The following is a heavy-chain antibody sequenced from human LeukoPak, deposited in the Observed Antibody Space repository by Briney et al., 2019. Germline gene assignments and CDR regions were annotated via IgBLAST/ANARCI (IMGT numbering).Heavy chain of an antibody. CDR1: RDIVLSYSAA. CDR3: ARDPLGEFYYGYFDY. Sequence: QTLSLIYDISRDIVLSYSAAWNWIRQSPSRVFAWLGRTYYRSKWYNDYAVSVKSRITINPDTPKNQVSLQLNSVTPEDTAVYYCARDPLGEFYYGYFDYWGQGTLVTVSS. D-gene: IGHD3-16*01. V-gene: IGHV6-1*01. CDR2: TYYRSKWYN. J-gene: IGHJ4*02.